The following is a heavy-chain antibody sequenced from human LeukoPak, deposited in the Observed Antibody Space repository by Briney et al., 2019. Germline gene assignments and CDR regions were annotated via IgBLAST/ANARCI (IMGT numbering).Heavy chain of an antibody. CDR1: GYTFTGYY. D-gene: IGHD5-12*01. Sequence: GASVKVSYKASGYTFTGYYMHWVRQAPGQGLEWMGWINPNSGGTNYAQKFQGRVTMTTDTSTSTAYMELRSLRSDDTAVYYCARYSGYGQCDYWGQGTLVTVSS. CDR2: INPNSGGT. J-gene: IGHJ4*02. CDR3: ARYSGYGQCDY. V-gene: IGHV1-2*02.